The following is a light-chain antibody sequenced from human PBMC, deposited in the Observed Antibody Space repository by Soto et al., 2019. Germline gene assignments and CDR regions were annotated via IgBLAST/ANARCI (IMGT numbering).Light chain of an antibody. V-gene: IGLV1-44*01. CDR3: AAWDASLGGFYV. J-gene: IGLJ1*01. Sequence: QSVLTQPPSASGTPGQRVTISCSGSRSSIGSNTVNWYQHLPGSAPKLLIYSNNHRPSGVPDRSSASKAGASASLAISGLQSEDEGDYYCAAWDASLGGFYVFGSGTRSPS. CDR2: SNN. CDR1: RSSIGSNT.